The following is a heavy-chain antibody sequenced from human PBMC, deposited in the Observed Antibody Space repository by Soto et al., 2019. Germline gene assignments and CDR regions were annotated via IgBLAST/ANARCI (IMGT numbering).Heavy chain of an antibody. CDR1: GFTFRSYS. Sequence: EVQVVESGGGLVKPGGSLRLSCAASGFTFRSYSINWVRQAPGKGLEWVSSISGSGSDRYYAESVKGRFTISRDNAKNSLYLQLNSLRAEDTAVYYCARAGDYDYIWGSYRADWFDPWGQGTLFTVSS. J-gene: IGHJ5*02. D-gene: IGHD3-16*02. CDR2: ISGSGSDR. V-gene: IGHV3-21*06. CDR3: ARAGDYDYIWGSYRADWFDP.